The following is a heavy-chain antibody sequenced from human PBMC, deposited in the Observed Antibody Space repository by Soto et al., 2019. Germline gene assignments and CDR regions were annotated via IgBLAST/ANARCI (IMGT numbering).Heavy chain of an antibody. D-gene: IGHD6-19*01. CDR2: IGSDGTAI. Sequence: EVQLLESRGGLVQPGGSLRLSCAASGFTFNTYAMSWVRQAPGKGLEWVSAIGSDGTAIQYADSVNGRFTISKDNSKDTLHLQMNSLTAEDTAVYYCARPGLTVPGTRYFDYWGQGALVTVSS. CDR3: ARPGLTVPGTRYFDY. V-gene: IGHV3-23*05. J-gene: IGHJ4*02. CDR1: GFTFNTYA.